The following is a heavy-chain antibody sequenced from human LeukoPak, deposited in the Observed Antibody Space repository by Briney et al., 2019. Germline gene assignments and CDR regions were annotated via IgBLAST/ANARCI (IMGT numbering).Heavy chain of an antibody. V-gene: IGHV4-61*02. CDR3: ARDRSFDDIFDY. CDR2: IYTSGST. J-gene: IGHJ4*02. Sequence: PSETLSLTCTVSGGSISSGSYYWSWIRQPAGKGLVWIGRIYTSGSTNYNPSLKSRVTISVDTSKNQFSLKLTSVTAADTAVYYCARDRSFDDIFDYWGQGTLVTVSS. D-gene: IGHD3-9*01. CDR1: GGSISSGSYY.